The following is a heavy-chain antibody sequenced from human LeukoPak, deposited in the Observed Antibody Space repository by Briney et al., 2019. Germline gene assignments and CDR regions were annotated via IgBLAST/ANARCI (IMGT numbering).Heavy chain of an antibody. Sequence: SETLSLTCAVYGGSFSGSYWNLIRQPPGKGLEWIGKINYRGNTNYNPSLWGRVTISVDTSTNQFSLKLRSVTAADTAVYFCARESPRDDYGDFVVFDSWGQGTLVTVSS. CDR1: GGSFSGSY. CDR3: ARESPRDDYGDFVVFDS. CDR2: INYRGNT. V-gene: IGHV4-34*01. D-gene: IGHD4-17*01. J-gene: IGHJ4*02.